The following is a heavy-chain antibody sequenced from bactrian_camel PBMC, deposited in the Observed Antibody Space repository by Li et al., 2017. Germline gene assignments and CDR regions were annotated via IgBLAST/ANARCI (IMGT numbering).Heavy chain of an antibody. CDR3: ATAYGGSWTSFGL. CDR1: GFAFSSRW. CDR2: IDSGGSVT. Sequence: QVQLVESGGGLVQPGGSLRLSCAASGFAFSSRWMYWVRQAPGKGLEWVSGIDSGGSVTNYADSVKGRFTISRDNAKNTLYLQLSSLKTEDTAMYYCATAYGGSWTSFGLWGQGTQVTVS. V-gene: IGHV3S6*01. D-gene: IGHD6*01. J-gene: IGHJ6*01.